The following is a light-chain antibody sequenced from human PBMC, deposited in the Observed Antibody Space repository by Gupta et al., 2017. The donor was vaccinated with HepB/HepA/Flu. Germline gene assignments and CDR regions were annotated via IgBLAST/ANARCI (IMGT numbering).Light chain of an antibody. CDR2: AAS. CDR1: QTISGY. CDR3: QQFFTTPIT. Sequence: DIQMTQSPSCLSASVGDRVTITCRASQTISGYLAWYQHKPGEAPKCLIHAASTLQSGVPSRFSGSGSGTDFTLTISRLQPEDFATYYCQQFFTTPITFGGGTKVEIK. J-gene: IGKJ4*01. V-gene: IGKV1-39*01.